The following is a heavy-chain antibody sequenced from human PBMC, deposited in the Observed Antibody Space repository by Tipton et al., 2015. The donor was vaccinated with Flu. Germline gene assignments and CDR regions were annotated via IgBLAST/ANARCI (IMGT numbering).Heavy chain of an antibody. D-gene: IGHD4-11*01. J-gene: IGHJ5*01. V-gene: IGHV4-38-2*01. CDR1: GDSVSSDYY. CDR3: ARRDFSNYVSEPKNWFDS. Sequence: TLSLTCSVSGDSVSSDYYWGWIRQPPGKGLEWIGNLHHSGNAYYNPSLKSRVILSVARSKNLFSLRLASVTAADTAVYFCARRDFSNYVSEPKNWFDSWGQGTLVTVSS. CDR2: LHHSGNA.